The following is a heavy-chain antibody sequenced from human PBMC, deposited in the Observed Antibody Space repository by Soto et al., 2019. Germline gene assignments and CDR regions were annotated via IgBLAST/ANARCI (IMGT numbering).Heavy chain of an antibody. CDR2: ISYDGSNK. CDR3: ASESAVTPIPGY. V-gene: IGHV3-30-3*01. CDR1: GFTFSSHA. D-gene: IGHD2-2*02. Sequence: PGGSLRLSCAASGFTFSSHAMHWVRQAPGKGLEWVAVISYDGSNKYYADSVKGRFTISRDNSKNTLYLQMNSLRAEDTAVYYCASESAVTPIPGYWGQGTLVTVSS. J-gene: IGHJ4*02.